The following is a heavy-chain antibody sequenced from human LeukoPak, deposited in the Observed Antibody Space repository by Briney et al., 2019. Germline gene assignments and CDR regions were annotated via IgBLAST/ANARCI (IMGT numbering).Heavy chain of an antibody. CDR2: ISSSSSYI. CDR3: ARDQDYCSGGSCHGYYYYGMDV. V-gene: IGHV3-21*01. J-gene: IGHJ6*02. CDR1: GFTFSSYS. Sequence: GGSLRLSCAASGFTFSSYSMNWVRQAPGKGLEWVSSISSSSSYIYYADSVKGRFTISRDNANNSLYLQMNSLRAEDTAVYYCARDQDYCSGGSCHGYYYYGMDVWGQGTTVTVSS. D-gene: IGHD2-15*01.